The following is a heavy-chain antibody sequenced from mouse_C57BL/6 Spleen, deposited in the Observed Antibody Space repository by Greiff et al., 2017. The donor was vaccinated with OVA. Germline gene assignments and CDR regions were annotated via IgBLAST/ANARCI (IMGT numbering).Heavy chain of an antibody. V-gene: IGHV1-39*01. CDR1: GYSFTDYN. CDR3: ARTDLRGGFDY. Sequence: VQLPQSGAELVRPGASVTLSCKASGYSFTDYNMNWVKQSNGKSLEWIGVINPNYGTTSYNQKFKGKATLTVDQSSSTAYMQLNSLPSEDSAVYYCARTDLRGGFDYWGQGTTLTVSS. CDR2: INPNYGTT. J-gene: IGHJ2*01.